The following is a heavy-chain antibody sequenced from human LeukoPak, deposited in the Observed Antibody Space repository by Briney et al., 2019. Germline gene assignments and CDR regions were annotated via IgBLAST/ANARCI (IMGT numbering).Heavy chain of an antibody. V-gene: IGHV4-39*02. J-gene: IGHJ4*02. Sequence: SETLSLTCTVSGGSISSSSYYWGWIRQPPGKGLEWIGSIYYSGSTYYNPSLKSRVTISVDTSKNQFSLKLSSVTAADTAVYYCARGNVDTAMVIYLDFDYWGQGTLVTVSS. CDR3: ARGNVDTAMVIYLDFDY. D-gene: IGHD5-18*01. CDR2: IYYSGST. CDR1: GGSISSSSYY.